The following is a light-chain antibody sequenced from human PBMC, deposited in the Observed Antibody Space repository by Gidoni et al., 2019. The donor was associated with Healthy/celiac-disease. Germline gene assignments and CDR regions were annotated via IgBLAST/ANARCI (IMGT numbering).Light chain of an antibody. V-gene: IGLV1-40*01. Sequence: HSVLTQPPSVSGAPGQRVTISCTGRSSNIGAGYDVHWSQQLPGTAPKLLIYGNSNRPSGVPDRFSGSKSGTSASLAITGLQAEDEADYYCQSYDSSLSGWVFGGGTKLTVL. CDR3: QSYDSSLSGWV. J-gene: IGLJ3*02. CDR2: GNS. CDR1: SSNIGAGYD.